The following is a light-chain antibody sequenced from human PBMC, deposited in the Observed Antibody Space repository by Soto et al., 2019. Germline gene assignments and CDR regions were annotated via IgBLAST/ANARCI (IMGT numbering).Light chain of an antibody. CDR2: EDT. Sequence: QSVLTQPPSASGSPGQTVTISCTGTSSDVGAYNYVYWYQQHAGKAPKLVIYEDTKRPSGVPDRFSGSKSATSASLTVSGLQAEDEADYYCRSFASSNTWVFGAGTKLTVL. CDR3: RSFASSNTWV. CDR1: SSDVGAYNY. V-gene: IGLV2-8*01. J-gene: IGLJ1*01.